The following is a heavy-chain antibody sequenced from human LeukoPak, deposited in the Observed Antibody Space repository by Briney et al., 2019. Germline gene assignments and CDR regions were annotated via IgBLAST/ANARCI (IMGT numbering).Heavy chain of an antibody. D-gene: IGHD3-22*01. J-gene: IGHJ4*02. CDR2: ISYSGST. Sequence: SETLSLTCTVSGGSITSYYWTWIRQPPGKGLECIGYISYSGSTNYNPSLKSRVTISVDTSKNQFSLKLSSVTAADTAVYYCAREGFRGNGFYLPFDYWGQGTLVTVSS. V-gene: IGHV4-59*12. CDR1: GGSITSYY. CDR3: AREGFRGNGFYLPFDY.